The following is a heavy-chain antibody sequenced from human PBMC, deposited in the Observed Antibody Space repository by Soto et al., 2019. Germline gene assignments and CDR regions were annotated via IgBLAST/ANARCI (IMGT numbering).Heavy chain of an antibody. V-gene: IGHV4-4*02. CDR3: ASADFDY. J-gene: IGHJ4*02. CDR1: DGSISSSNW. CDR2: IYPGGSI. Sequence: SETLSLTCAVSDGSISSSNWWNWVRQPPGKGLEWIGEIYPGGSINYNPPLKSRLTISVDKSKNQISLNLTSVTAADTAVYYCASADFDYWGQGTLVTVSS.